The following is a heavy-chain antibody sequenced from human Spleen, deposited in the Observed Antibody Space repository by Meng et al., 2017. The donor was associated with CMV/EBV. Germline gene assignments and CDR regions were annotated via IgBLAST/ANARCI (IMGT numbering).Heavy chain of an antibody. Sequence: YTLRRYWMSWVRETPRHGLEWVGIMNQSGGSTTYAQKFQGRVVLNRDTSTSTVYMDLSSLRSEDRAVYYCARSGSTTSQQPGYFDLWGRGTLVTVSS. V-gene: IGHV1-46*01. CDR3: ARSGSTTSQQPGYFDL. CDR1: YTLRRYW. D-gene: IGHD2-2*01. J-gene: IGHJ2*01. CDR2: MNQSGGST.